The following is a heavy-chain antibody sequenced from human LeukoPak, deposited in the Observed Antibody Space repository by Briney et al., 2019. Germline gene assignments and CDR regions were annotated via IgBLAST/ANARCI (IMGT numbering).Heavy chain of an antibody. J-gene: IGHJ4*02. Sequence: PSETLSLTCTVSGGSISSYYWSWIRQPPGKGLEWIGYIYYSGSTNYNPSLKSRVTMSVDKSKNQFSLKLSSVTAADTAVYYCAGTGGNYDIFDYWGQGTLVTVSS. CDR3: AGTGGNYDIFDY. V-gene: IGHV4-59*12. CDR2: IYYSGST. CDR1: GGSISSYY. D-gene: IGHD1-26*01.